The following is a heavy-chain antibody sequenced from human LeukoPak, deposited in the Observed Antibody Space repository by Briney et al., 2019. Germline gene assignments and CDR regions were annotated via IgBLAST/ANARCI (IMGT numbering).Heavy chain of an antibody. CDR3: ARKAFASGNYHWFDP. V-gene: IGHV3-30*03. CDR1: GFTFSNHD. Sequence: GGSLRLSCAASGFTFSNHDMHWVRQAPGKGLEWVAVISYDGSNKNYADSVKGRFTVSRDNSKNTLYLQLNSLRTEDTAIYYCARKAFASGNYHWFDPWGQGTLVTVSS. CDR2: ISYDGSNK. J-gene: IGHJ5*02. D-gene: IGHD3-10*01.